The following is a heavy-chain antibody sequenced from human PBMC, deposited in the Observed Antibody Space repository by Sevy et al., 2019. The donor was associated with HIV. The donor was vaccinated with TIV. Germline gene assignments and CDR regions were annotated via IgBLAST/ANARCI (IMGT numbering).Heavy chain of an antibody. CDR1: GYSFTSYW. J-gene: IGHJ3*02. D-gene: IGHD3-9*01. CDR2: IYPGDSDT. Sequence: GESLKISCKGSGYSFTSYWIGWVRQMPGKGLEWMGIIYPGDSDTRYSPSFQGQVTISADKSISTAYLQWSSLKASDTAMYDCARCGLLRYFDWLSPALDAFDIWGQGTMVTVSS. CDR3: ARCGLLRYFDWLSPALDAFDI. V-gene: IGHV5-51*01.